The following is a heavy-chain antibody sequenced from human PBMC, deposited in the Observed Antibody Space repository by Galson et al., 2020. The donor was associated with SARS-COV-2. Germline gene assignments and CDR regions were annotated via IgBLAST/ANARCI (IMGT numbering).Heavy chain of an antibody. J-gene: IGHJ4*02. CDR2: ISYSGHT. CDR3: ARYGSWGAFDY. CDR1: GGSISSGGYY. Sequence: ASETLSPTSTVSGGSISSGGYYWSWMRQHPGKGLEWIGYISYSGHTYYNPSLKSRVTISVDTSKNQSSLKLSSVTAADTAVYYCARYGSWGAFDYWGQGALVTVSS. V-gene: IGHV4-31*03. D-gene: IGHD3-10*01.